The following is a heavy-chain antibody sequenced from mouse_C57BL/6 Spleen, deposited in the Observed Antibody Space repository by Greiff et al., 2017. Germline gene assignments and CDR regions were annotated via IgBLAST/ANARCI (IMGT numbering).Heavy chain of an antibody. CDR1: GYTFTSYW. D-gene: IGHD2-3*01. J-gene: IGHJ3*01. CDR2: IHPNSGRT. CDR3: ARDDDGCYETWFAY. V-gene: IGHV1-64*01. Sequence: QVQLQQPGAELVKPGASVKLSCKASGYTFTSYWMHWVKQRPGQGLEWIGMIHPNSGRTNYNEKFKSKATLTVDKSSSTAYMQLSSLTSEDSAVYYCARDDDGCYETWFAYWGQGTLVTVSA.